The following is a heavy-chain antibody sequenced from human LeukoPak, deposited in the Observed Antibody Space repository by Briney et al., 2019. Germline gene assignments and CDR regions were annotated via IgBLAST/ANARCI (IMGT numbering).Heavy chain of an antibody. V-gene: IGHV1-2*02. D-gene: IGHD2-2*01. J-gene: IGHJ4*02. Sequence: GASVKVSCKASGYTFTSYDINWVRQAPGQGLEWMGWINPNSGGTNYAQKFQGRVTMTRDTSISTAYMELSRLRSDDTAVYYCARAVLGYCSSTSCPRAPRRFDYWGQGTLVTVSS. CDR3: ARAVLGYCSSTSCPRAPRRFDY. CDR2: INPNSGGT. CDR1: GYTFTSYD.